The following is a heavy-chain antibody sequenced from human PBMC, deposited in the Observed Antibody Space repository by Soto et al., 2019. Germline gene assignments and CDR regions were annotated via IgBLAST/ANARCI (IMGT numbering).Heavy chain of an antibody. V-gene: IGHV4-34*01. CDR3: AKNWNWGSLVH. CDR2: INHTGST. CDR1: GGSFSGYS. Sequence: SETLSLTCALYGGSFSGYSWTWIRQPPGTGLEWIGEINHTGSTNYNPSLKSRVTISVDTSKNQFSLKLSSVTAADTAVYYCAKNWNWGSLVHWGQGTLVT. J-gene: IGHJ4*02. D-gene: IGHD7-27*01.